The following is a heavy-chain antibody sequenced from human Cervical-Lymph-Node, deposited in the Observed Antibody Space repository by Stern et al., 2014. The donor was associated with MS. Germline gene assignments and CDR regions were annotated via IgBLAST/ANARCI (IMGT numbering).Heavy chain of an antibody. D-gene: IGHD1-26*01. J-gene: IGHJ6*02. CDR2: VIPIFGTA. CDR1: GGTFSSYA. Sequence: QAQLAESGAEVKKPGSSGKVSRKASGGTFSSYAISWVRQAPGQGPECMGGVIPIFGTANYAQKFQGRVTITADESTSTAYMELSSMRSEDTAVYYCARGELKEGLVRGMDVWGQGTTVTVAS. CDR3: ARGELKEGLVRGMDV. V-gene: IGHV1-69*01.